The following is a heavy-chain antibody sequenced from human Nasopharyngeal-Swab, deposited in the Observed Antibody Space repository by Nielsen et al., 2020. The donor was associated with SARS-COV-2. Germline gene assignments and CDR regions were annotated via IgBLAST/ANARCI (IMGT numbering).Heavy chain of an antibody. J-gene: IGHJ6*02. CDR2: MNPNSGNT. Sequence: VKVSCKASGYTFTSYDINWVRQATGQGLEWMGWMNPNSGNTGYAQKFQGRVTITRNTSISTAYMELSSLRSEDTAVYYCARSGVVVPAAFYDYGMDVWGQGTTVTVSS. D-gene: IGHD2-2*01. CDR3: ARSGVVVPAAFYDYGMDV. V-gene: IGHV1-8*03. CDR1: GYTFTSYD.